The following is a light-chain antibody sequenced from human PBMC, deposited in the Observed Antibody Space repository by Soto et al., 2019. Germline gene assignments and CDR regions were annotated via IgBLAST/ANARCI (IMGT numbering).Light chain of an antibody. J-gene: IGKJ5*01. Sequence: EIVLTQSPGTLSLSPGERATLSCRASQSVSSSYLAWYQQKPGQAPRLLIYGASGRATGIPDRFSGSGSGTDFTLTISSLEPEDFAVYYCQQYGSSPVFGQGTRLEIK. CDR3: QQYGSSPV. CDR2: GAS. CDR1: QSVSSSY. V-gene: IGKV3-20*01.